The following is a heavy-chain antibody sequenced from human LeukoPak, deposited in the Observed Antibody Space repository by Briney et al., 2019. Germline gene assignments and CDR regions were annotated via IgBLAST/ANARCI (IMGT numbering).Heavy chain of an antibody. CDR2: IYYSGRT. J-gene: IGHJ5*02. Sequence: SETLSLTCTVSGGSMSSSTYYWGWIREPRGKGLEWIGSIYYSGRTYYNPSLKSRVTISVDTSNHQFSLILSSVTATDTAIYYCARVRSVSNWLDPWGQGTLVTVSS. CDR3: ARVRSVSNWLDP. D-gene: IGHD6-19*01. CDR1: GGSMSSSTYY. V-gene: IGHV4-39*01.